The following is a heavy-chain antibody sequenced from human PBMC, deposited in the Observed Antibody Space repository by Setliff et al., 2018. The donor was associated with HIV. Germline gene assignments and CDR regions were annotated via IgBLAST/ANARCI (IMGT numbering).Heavy chain of an antibody. V-gene: IGHV4-61*09. CDR2: IHTSGSS. Sequence: SETLSLTCTVSGGSISSGSYYWSWIRQPAGKGLECIGHIHTSGSSSYNPSLKSRVIISLDTSKNQISLKLNSVTAADTAVYYCARDLLGSSSLVDYWGQGTLVTVSS. J-gene: IGHJ4*02. D-gene: IGHD6-6*01. CDR3: ARDLLGSSSLVDY. CDR1: GGSISSGSYY.